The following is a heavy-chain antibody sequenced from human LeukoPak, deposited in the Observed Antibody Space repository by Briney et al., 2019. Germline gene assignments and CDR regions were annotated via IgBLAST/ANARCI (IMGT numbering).Heavy chain of an antibody. CDR2: IRYDGSNK. J-gene: IGHJ4*02. D-gene: IGHD2-2*01. V-gene: IGHV3-30*02. CDR3: AKVSLGYCSSTSCPPLDY. Sequence: GGSLRLSCAASGFTFSSYGMHWVRQAPGKGLEWVAFIRYDGSNKYYADSVKGRFTISRDNFKNTLYLQMNSLRAEDTAVYYCAKVSLGYCSSTSCPPLDYWGQGTLVTVSS. CDR1: GFTFSSYG.